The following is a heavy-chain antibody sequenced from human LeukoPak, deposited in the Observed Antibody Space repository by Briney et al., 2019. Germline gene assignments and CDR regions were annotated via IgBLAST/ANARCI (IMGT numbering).Heavy chain of an antibody. V-gene: IGHV3-7*05. D-gene: IGHD2-21*02. J-gene: IGHJ4*02. CDR1: GFTFNNYW. CDR3: ARDSPRPKPATAPYY. CDR2: IKQDGSEK. Sequence: GGSLRLSCVASGFTFNNYWMSWVRQAPGKGLEWVANIKQDGSEKYYVDSVKGRFTISRDNAKNSLYLQVNNLTAEETAIYYCARDSPRPKPATAPYYWGQGTLVTVSS.